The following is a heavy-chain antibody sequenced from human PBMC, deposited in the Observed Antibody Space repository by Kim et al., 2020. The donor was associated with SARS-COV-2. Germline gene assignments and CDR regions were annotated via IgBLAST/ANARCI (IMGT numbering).Heavy chain of an antibody. CDR3: TRGAGPNPDWYFDL. CDR1: GFSLSYYG. V-gene: IGHV3-33*01. D-gene: IGHD7-27*01. Sequence: GGSLRLSCAASGFSLSYYGMHWVRQAPGKGLEWVTIIWYDGSQQYYIDSVKGRFTISRDNSRNTLYLQMDSLGAGDTAVYYCTRGAGPNPDWYFDLWGRGTLVTVSS. J-gene: IGHJ2*01. CDR2: IWYDGSQQ.